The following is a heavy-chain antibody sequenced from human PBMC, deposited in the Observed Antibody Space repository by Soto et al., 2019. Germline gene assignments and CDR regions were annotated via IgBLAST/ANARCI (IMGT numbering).Heavy chain of an antibody. J-gene: IGHJ4*02. D-gene: IGHD6-13*01. Sequence: PGGSLRLSCAASGFTFSSYWMSWVRQTPGKGLEWVANINEDGSEKFYVDSVKGRFTLSRDNAQNSLYLQMDTLRAEDTALYHCEIQEQVAQFNNWGRGTLVTVSS. CDR1: GFTFSSYW. V-gene: IGHV3-7*01. CDR2: INEDGSEK. CDR3: EIQEQVAQFNN.